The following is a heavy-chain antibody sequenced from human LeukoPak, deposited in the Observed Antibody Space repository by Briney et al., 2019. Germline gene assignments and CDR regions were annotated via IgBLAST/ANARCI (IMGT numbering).Heavy chain of an antibody. Sequence: GGSLRLSCAASGFTFSNYAMSWVRQAPGKGLEWVSTISNSGGSTYSADSMKGRFTISRDNSKNTLFLQMSGLGAEDTAVYYCAKAISPYCSGGSCYSGLFDYWGQGTLVTVSS. J-gene: IGHJ4*02. CDR2: ISNSGGST. CDR3: AKAISPYCSGGSCYSGLFDY. V-gene: IGHV3-23*01. D-gene: IGHD2-15*01. CDR1: GFTFSNYA.